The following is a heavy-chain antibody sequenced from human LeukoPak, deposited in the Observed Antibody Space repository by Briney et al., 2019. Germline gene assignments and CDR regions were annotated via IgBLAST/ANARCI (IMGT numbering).Heavy chain of an antibody. CDR1: GYTFTGYY. Sequence: ASVKVSCKASGYTFTGYYMHWVRQAPGQGLEWMGWINPNSGGTNYAQKFQGRVTMTRDTSISTAYMELSRLRSDDTAVYYCARDPEVSYRAYYFDYWGQGTLVTVSS. CDR2: INPNSGGT. CDR3: ARDPEVSYRAYYFDY. V-gene: IGHV1-2*02. J-gene: IGHJ4*02. D-gene: IGHD1-26*01.